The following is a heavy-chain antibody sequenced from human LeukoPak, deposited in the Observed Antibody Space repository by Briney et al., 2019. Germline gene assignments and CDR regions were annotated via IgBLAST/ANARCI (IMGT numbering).Heavy chain of an antibody. J-gene: IGHJ4*02. CDR2: ISGSGGST. CDR1: GLTFSTYG. V-gene: IGHV3-23*01. D-gene: IGHD3-10*01. CDR3: AKVGAMVRGALDY. Sequence: GGSLRLSCAASGLTFSTYGMSWVRQAPGKGLEWVSVISGSGGSTYYADSVKGRFTISRDNSKNTLYLQMNSLRAEDTAVYYCAKVGAMVRGALDYWGQGTLVTVSS.